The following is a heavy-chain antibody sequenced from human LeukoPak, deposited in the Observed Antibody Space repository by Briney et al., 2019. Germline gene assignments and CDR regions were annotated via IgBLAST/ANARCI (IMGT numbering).Heavy chain of an antibody. Sequence: PGGSLRLSCAASGFTFSTSWMSWVRQAPGKGLEWVSVISGSGGSTYYADSVKGRFTISRDNSKNTLYLQMNSLRAEDTAVYYCAKWFDCSSTSCHPVDWGQGTLVTVSS. CDR3: AKWFDCSSTSCHPVD. CDR1: GFTFSTSW. D-gene: IGHD2-2*01. CDR2: ISGSGGST. J-gene: IGHJ4*02. V-gene: IGHV3-23*01.